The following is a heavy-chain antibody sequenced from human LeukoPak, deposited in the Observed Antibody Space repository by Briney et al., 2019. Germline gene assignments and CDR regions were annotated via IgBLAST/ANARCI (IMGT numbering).Heavy chain of an antibody. CDR3: ARDWDWKFAFDI. V-gene: IGHV3-21*01. CDR2: ISSSSSYI. CDR1: GFTFSSYS. J-gene: IGHJ3*02. Sequence: AGGSLRLSCAASGFTFSSYSMNWVRQAPGKGLEWVSSISSSSSYIYYADSVKGRFTISRDNAKNSLYLQMNSLRAEDTAVYYCARDWDWKFAFDIWGQGTMVTVSS. D-gene: IGHD1-1*01.